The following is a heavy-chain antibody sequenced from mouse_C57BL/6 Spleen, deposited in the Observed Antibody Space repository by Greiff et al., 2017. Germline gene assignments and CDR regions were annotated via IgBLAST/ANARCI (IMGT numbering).Heavy chain of an antibody. CDR2: ISSGSSTI. D-gene: IGHD2-4*01. J-gene: IGHJ4*01. CDR3: ARSDYENAMDY. Sequence: EVKLVESGGGLVKPGGSLKLSCAASGFTFSDYGMHWVRQAPEKGLEWVAYISSGSSTIYYADTVKGRFTISRDNAKNTLFLQMTSLRSEDTAMYYCARSDYENAMDYWGQGTSVTVSS. CDR1: GFTFSDYG. V-gene: IGHV5-17*01.